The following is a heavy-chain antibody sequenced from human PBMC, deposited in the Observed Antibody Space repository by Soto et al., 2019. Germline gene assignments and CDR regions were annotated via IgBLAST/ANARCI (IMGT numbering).Heavy chain of an antibody. V-gene: IGHV3-48*04. CDR3: AKGLNNYRNWFDS. D-gene: IGHD3-10*01. CDR1: GFSFSTFS. Sequence: GGSLRLSCAASGFSFSTFSLNWVRQAPGKGLEWISYISSSSINIYYADSVKGRFTISRDNAKNSLYLQMNSLRAEDTAVYYCAKGLNNYRNWFDSWGQGTLVTVSS. J-gene: IGHJ5*01. CDR2: ISSSSINI.